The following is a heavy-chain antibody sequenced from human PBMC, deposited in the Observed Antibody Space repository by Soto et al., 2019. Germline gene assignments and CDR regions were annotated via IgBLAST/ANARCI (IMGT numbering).Heavy chain of an antibody. J-gene: IGHJ4*02. D-gene: IGHD2-15*01. CDR1: GGTFSSYA. CDR2: IIPIFGTA. Sequence: SVKVSCKASGGTFSSYAISWVRQAPGQGLEWMGGIIPIFGTANYAQKFQGRVTITADESTSTAYMELSSLRSEDTAVYYCASIGYCSGGSCYHDSADYWGQGILVTVSS. CDR3: ASIGYCSGGSCYHDSADY. V-gene: IGHV1-69*13.